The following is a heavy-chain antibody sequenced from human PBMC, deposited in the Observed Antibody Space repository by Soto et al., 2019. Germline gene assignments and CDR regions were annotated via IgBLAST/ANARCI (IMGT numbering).Heavy chain of an antibody. CDR2: ISGNGGAI. Sequence: EVQLLESGGGLVQPGGSLRLSCAASEFTFRSYAMSWVRQVPGKGLDWVSSISGNGGAIYYTDSVKGRFTISRDNSKNTLYLHINSLRAEDTALYYCAKECNDRGGLYYFDHWGQGTLVTVSS. CDR3: AKECNDRGGLYYFDH. D-gene: IGHD3-10*01. CDR1: EFTFRSYA. V-gene: IGHV3-23*01. J-gene: IGHJ4*02.